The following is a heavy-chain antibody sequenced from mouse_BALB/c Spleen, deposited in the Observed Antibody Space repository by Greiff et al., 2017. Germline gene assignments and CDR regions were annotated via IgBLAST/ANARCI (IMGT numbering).Heavy chain of an antibody. Sequence: EVMLVESGGGLVKPGGSLKLSCAASGFTFSSYAMSWVRQSPEKRLEWVAEISSGGSYTYYPDTVTGRFTISRDNAKNTLYLEMSSLRSEDTAMYYCARYGYGYAMDYWGQGTSVTVSS. CDR1: GFTFSSYA. D-gene: IGHD2-2*01. V-gene: IGHV5-9-4*01. CDR2: ISSGGSYT. J-gene: IGHJ4*01. CDR3: ARYGYGYAMDY.